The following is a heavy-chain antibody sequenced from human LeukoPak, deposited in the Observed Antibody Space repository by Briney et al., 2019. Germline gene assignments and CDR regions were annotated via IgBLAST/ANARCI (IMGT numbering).Heavy chain of an antibody. Sequence: GGSLRLSCAASGFTFSSYSMNWVRQAPGKGREGVSYISSSSSTIYYADSVKGRFTISRDNAKNSLYLQMNSLRAEDTAVYYCARAGFTFSDYFGSFFDYWGQGTLVTVSS. D-gene: IGHD3-10*01. CDR3: ARAGFTFSDYFGSFFDY. J-gene: IGHJ4*02. V-gene: IGHV3-48*01. CDR1: GFTFSSYS. CDR2: ISSSSSTI.